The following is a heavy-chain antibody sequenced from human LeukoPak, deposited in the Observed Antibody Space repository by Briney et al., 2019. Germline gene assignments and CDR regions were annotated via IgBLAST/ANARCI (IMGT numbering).Heavy chain of an antibody. CDR2: ISGSGSTI. Sequence: RGSLRLSCAASGFTFSSYEMNWVRQAPGKGLEWVSYISGSGSTIYYADSVKGRFTISRDNAKNSLYLQMNSLRAEDTAVYYCARGVGAYSSSWYWGQGTLVTVSS. CDR1: GFTFSSYE. CDR3: ARGVGAYSSSWY. D-gene: IGHD6-13*01. J-gene: IGHJ4*02. V-gene: IGHV3-48*03.